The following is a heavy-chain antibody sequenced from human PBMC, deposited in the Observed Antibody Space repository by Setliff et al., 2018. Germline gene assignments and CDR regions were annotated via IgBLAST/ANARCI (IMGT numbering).Heavy chain of an antibody. Sequence: SETLSLTCTVSGYSISSGYIWGWIRQPPGKGLEWVGNIGHTGSINYNPSLKSRLTISRDTSKNQVSLELNSVTATDTAVYYCARDLGHGGDSDYWGQGILVTAPQ. CDR3: ARDLGHGGDSDY. J-gene: IGHJ4*02. D-gene: IGHD2-21*02. V-gene: IGHV4-38-2*02. CDR2: IGHTGSI. CDR1: GYSISSGYI.